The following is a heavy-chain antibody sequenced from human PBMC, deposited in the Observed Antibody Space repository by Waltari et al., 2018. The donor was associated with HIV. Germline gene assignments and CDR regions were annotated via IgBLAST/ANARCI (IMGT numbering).Heavy chain of an antibody. CDR1: GGSVSSGDYY. Sequence: QVRLQQSGPGLVKPSETLSLPCTVPGGSVSSGDYYWSWIRQPPGKGLEWIGFIFYSGNTKYNPSLKSRITISIDTSKNQFSLQLSSVTAADTAVYYCVRDRQQLAPNYYYYGMDVWGQGTTVTVSS. D-gene: IGHD6-13*01. J-gene: IGHJ6*02. V-gene: IGHV4-61*08. CDR2: IFYSGNT. CDR3: VRDRQQLAPNYYYYGMDV.